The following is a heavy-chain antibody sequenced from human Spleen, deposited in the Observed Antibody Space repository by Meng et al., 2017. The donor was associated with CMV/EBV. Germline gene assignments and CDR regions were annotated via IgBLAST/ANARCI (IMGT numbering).Heavy chain of an antibody. J-gene: IGHJ4*02. D-gene: IGHD3-9*01. CDR2: IHFSGSA. V-gene: IGHV4-30-4*01. CDR1: GGSISSGYYY. Sequence: HAQLQESAPVLVQPYQTLSLTCTVSGGSISSGYYYWSWFRQPPGKGLEWIWYIHFSGSAYYNPSLKSRVTISVDTSKNQFSLKVRSVTAADIFFFKQKTAYEILTGNDYWGQGTLVTVSS. CDR3: KTAYEILTGNDY.